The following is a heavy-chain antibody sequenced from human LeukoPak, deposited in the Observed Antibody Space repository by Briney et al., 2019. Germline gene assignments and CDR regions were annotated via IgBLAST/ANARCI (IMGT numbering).Heavy chain of an antibody. V-gene: IGHV1-69*05. Sequence: ASVKVSCKASGYTFTSYDINWVRQATGQGLEWMGGIIPIFGTANYAQKFQGRVTITTDESTSTAYMELSSLRSEDTAVYYCASQGAYYYDSIHFDYWGQGTLVTASS. CDR2: IIPIFGTA. D-gene: IGHD3-22*01. CDR1: GYTFTSYD. J-gene: IGHJ4*02. CDR3: ASQGAYYYDSIHFDY.